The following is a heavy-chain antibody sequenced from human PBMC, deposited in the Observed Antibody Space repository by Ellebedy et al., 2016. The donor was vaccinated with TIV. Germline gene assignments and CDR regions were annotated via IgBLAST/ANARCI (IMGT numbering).Heavy chain of an antibody. Sequence: AASVKVSCKASGYTLTELSMHWVRQAPGKGLEGRGWINPNSGGTNYAQKFKGWVTMTRDTSISTAYMELNRLRSEDTAVYYCTREQYCGCDCLWPDGFYIWGQGTMVTVFS. CDR3: TREQYCGCDCLWPDGFYI. CDR2: INPNSGGT. V-gene: IGHV1-2*04. J-gene: IGHJ3*02. CDR1: GYTLTELS. D-gene: IGHD2-21*02.